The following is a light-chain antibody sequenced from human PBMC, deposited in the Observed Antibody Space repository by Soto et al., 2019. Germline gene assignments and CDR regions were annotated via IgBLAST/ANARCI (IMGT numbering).Light chain of an antibody. Sequence: QSVLTQPASVSGSPGQSITISCTGTSSDVGNYDLVSWYQHHPGKAPKLIIYEGSKRPSGVSNRLSGSKSGNTASLTISGLLPEDEADYYCCSYADSSTFVFGGGTKLTVL. J-gene: IGLJ2*01. CDR2: EGS. V-gene: IGLV2-23*03. CDR1: SSDVGNYDL. CDR3: CSYADSSTFV.